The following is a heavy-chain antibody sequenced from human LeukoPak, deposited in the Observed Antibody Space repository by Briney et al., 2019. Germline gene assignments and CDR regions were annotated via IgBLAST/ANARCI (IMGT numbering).Heavy chain of an antibody. D-gene: IGHD1-26*01. CDR1: GFTFSSYW. CDR3: ARDKLRGSAGNYYYMDV. J-gene: IGHJ6*03. Sequence: GGSLRLSCVASGFTFSSYWMSWVRQAPGKGLEWVADISYDGSNKYYADSVRALFTISRDNTKNTLYLQINSLSADATAVYYCARDKLRGSAGNYYYMDVWGKGTTVTVSS. CDR2: ISYDGSNK. V-gene: IGHV3-30*03.